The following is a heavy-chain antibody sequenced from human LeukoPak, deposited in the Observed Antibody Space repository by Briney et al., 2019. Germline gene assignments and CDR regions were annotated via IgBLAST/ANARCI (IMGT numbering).Heavy chain of an antibody. CDR1: GGSICSGGYY. J-gene: IGHJ5*02. D-gene: IGHD3-3*01. V-gene: IGHV4-31*03. Sequence: SETLSLTCTVSGGSICSGGYYWSWIRQHPGKGLEWIGYIYYSGSTYYNPSLKSRVTISVDTSKNQFSLKLSSVTAADTAVYYCARGFSNWFDPWGQGTLVTVSS. CDR2: IYYSGST. CDR3: ARGFSNWFDP.